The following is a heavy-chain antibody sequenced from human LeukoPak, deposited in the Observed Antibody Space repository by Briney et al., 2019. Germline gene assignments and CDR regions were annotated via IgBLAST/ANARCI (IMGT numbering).Heavy chain of an antibody. CDR2: IKSKTDGGTT. D-gene: IGHD4-23*01. J-gene: IGHJ4*02. CDR1: GFTFSNAW. Sequence: GGSLRLSCAVSGFTFSNAWMSWVRQAPGKWLEWVGRIKSKTDGGTTDYAAPVKGRFTIARDDSKNTLYLQMNSLKTEDTAVYYCTTDLGRVTTGVFDYWGQGTLVTVSS. CDR3: TTDLGRVTTGVFDY. V-gene: IGHV3-15*01.